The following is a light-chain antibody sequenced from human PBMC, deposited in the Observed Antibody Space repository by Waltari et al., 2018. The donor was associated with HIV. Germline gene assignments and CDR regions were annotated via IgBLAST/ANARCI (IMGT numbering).Light chain of an antibody. J-gene: IGKJ2*01. V-gene: IGKV3-11*01. Sequence: EIVLTQSPATLSLSPGERATLSCRASQSVSSYLAWYHQKPGQAPRLLIYDASNRATGSASRVSGSGSGTDFTLTISSLEPEDFAVYYCQQRSSWPPGYSFGQGTKLAIK. CDR3: QQRSSWPPGYS. CDR1: QSVSSY. CDR2: DAS.